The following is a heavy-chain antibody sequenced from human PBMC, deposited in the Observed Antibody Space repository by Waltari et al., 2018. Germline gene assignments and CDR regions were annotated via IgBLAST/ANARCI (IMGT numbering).Heavy chain of an antibody. D-gene: IGHD6-13*01. CDR2: IWYDGSNK. CDR1: GYTFSSYG. Sequence: QVQLVQSGAEVKKPGASVKVSCKASGYTFSSYGMHWVRQAPGKGLEWVAVIWYDGSNKYYADSVKGRFTISRDNSKNTLYLQMNSLRAEDTAMYYCAKGEQLGAFDIWGQGTMVTVSS. J-gene: IGHJ3*02. CDR3: AKGEQLGAFDI. V-gene: IGHV3-30*02.